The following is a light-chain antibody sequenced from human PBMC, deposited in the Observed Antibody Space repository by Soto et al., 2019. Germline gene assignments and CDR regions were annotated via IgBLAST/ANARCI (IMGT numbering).Light chain of an antibody. CDR3: QQYNSYSPET. CDR2: DAS. V-gene: IGKV1-5*01. J-gene: IGKJ1*01. Sequence: DIQMTQSPSTLSVSVGDRVTITCRASQSISSWLAWYQQKPGKAPKLLIYDASSLESGVPSRFSGSGSGTEFTLTISSLQPDDFATYYCQQYNSYSPETFGQGTKVDIK. CDR1: QSISSW.